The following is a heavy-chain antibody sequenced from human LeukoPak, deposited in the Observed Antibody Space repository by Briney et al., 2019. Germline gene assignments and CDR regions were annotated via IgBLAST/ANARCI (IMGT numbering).Heavy chain of an antibody. D-gene: IGHD3-22*01. CDR1: GGSISSGDYY. Sequence: SETLSLTCTVSGGSISSGDYYWSWIRQPPGKSLEWIGYIYYSGSTYYNPSLKSRVTISVDTSKNQFSLKLSSVTAADTAVYYCARLYYYDSSGYAFDIWGQGTMVTVSS. CDR2: IYYSGST. CDR3: ARLYYYDSSGYAFDI. J-gene: IGHJ3*02. V-gene: IGHV4-30-4*01.